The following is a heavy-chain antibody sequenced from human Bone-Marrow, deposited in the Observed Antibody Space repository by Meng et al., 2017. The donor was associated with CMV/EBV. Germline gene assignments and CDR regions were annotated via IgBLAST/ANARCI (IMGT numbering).Heavy chain of an antibody. CDR1: GFTFSSYS. J-gene: IGHJ4*02. CDR3: ARGSSWELLGGGDY. CDR2: ISSSSSYI. Sequence: GESLKISCVASGFTFSSYSMNWVRQAPGKGLEWVSSISSSSSYIYYADSVKGRFTISRDNAKNSLYLQMNSLRAEDTAVYYCARGSSWELLGGGDYWGQGTLVTVSS. V-gene: IGHV3-21*01. D-gene: IGHD1-26*01.